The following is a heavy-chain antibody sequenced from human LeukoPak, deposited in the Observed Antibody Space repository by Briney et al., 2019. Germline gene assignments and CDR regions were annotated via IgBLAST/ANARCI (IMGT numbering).Heavy chain of an antibody. D-gene: IGHD5-18*01. CDR1: GGSFSSYY. J-gene: IGHJ5*02. CDR2: IYYSGST. V-gene: IGHV4-59*01. Sequence: PSETLSLTCAVYGGSFSSYYWSWIRQPPGKGLEWIGYIYYSGSTNYNPSLKSRVTISVDTSKNQFSLKLSSVTAADTAVYYCARGRGYSYGYSWFDPWGQGTLVTVSS. CDR3: ARGRGYSYGYSWFDP.